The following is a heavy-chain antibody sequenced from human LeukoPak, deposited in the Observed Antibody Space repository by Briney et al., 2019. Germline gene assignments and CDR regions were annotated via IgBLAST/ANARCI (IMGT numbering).Heavy chain of an antibody. Sequence: PSQTLSLTCAISGDSVSSNSAAWNWIRQSPSRGLEWLGRTYYRCKWYNDYAVSVKSRITINPDTSKNQFSLQLNSVTPEDTAVYYCARVNDSSGYYLNYYYGMDVWGQGTTVTVSS. CDR2: TYYRCKWYN. V-gene: IGHV6-1*01. CDR3: ARVNDSSGYYLNYYYGMDV. J-gene: IGHJ6*02. D-gene: IGHD3-22*01. CDR1: GDSVSSNSAA.